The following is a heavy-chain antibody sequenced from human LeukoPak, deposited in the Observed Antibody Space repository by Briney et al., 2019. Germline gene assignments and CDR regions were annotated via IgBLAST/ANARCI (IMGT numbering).Heavy chain of an antibody. CDR3: AKEALTRPFDY. CDR1: GFTFSSYG. D-gene: IGHD2-21*02. Sequence: GGSLRLSCAASGFTFSSYGMHWVRQAPGKGLEWVSGISGSGDSTNYADFVKGRSTISRDNSKNTLYLQMNSLRAEDTAVYYCAKEALTRPFDYWGQGTLVTVSS. CDR2: ISGSGDST. J-gene: IGHJ4*02. V-gene: IGHV3-23*01.